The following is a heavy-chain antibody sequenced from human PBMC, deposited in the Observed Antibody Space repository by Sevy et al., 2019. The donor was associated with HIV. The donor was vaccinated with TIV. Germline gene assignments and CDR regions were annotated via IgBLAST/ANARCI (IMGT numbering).Heavy chain of an antibody. J-gene: IGHJ5*02. Sequence: ASVKVSCKASGYTFTSYGISWVRQAPGQGLEWMGWISAYNGNTNYAQKLQGRVTMTTDTSTSTAYMELSSLRSDDTAVYYCARDLGYCSSTSCYSWFDPWGQGTLVTVSS. CDR3: ARDLGYCSSTSCYSWFDP. D-gene: IGHD2-2*01. CDR2: ISAYNGNT. CDR1: GYTFTSYG. V-gene: IGHV1-18*01.